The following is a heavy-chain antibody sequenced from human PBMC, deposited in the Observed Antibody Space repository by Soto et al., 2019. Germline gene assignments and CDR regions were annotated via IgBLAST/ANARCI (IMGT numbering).Heavy chain of an antibody. D-gene: IGHD3-10*01. J-gene: IGHJ6*02. Sequence: EVQLVESGGGLVKPGGSLRLSCAASGFTFSSYSMNWVRQAPGKGLEWVSSISSSSSYIYYADSVKGRFTISRDNAKNSLCLQMNSRRAEDTAVYYCAREGVQHGSGPYYYYGMDVWGQGTTVTVSS. CDR2: ISSSSSYI. CDR3: AREGVQHGSGPYYYYGMDV. V-gene: IGHV3-21*01. CDR1: GFTFSSYS.